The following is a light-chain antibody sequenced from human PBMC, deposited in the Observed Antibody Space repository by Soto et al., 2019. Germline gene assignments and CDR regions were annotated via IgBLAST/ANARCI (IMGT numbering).Light chain of an antibody. CDR1: SSEVGSYNL. CDR3: CSYASSSTYV. Sequence: QSVLTQPASVSGSPGQSITISCTGTSSEVGSYNLVSWYQQHPGKAPKLMIYEVTKRPSGVSDRFSGSKSGNTASLTISGLQAEDEADYYCCSYASSSTYVFGTGTKVTVL. V-gene: IGLV2-23*02. CDR2: EVT. J-gene: IGLJ1*01.